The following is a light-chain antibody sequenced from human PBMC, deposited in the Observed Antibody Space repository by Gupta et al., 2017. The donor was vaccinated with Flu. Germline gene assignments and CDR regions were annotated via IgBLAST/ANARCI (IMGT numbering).Light chain of an antibody. V-gene: IGKV3-20*01. CDR2: GTS. CDR3: QQFGTSPPT. J-gene: IGKJ5*01. Sequence: EIVLTQSPGTLSLSPGERVTLSCRASETIASNHLAWYQQKPGQSPRLLISGTSIRVTDIPDRFSGSGSGADFTLTISRLEPEDVAVYYCQQFGTSPPTFGQGTRLEIK. CDR1: ETIASNH.